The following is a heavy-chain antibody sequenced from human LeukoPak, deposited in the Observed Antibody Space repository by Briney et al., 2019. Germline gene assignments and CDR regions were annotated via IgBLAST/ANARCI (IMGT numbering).Heavy chain of an antibody. CDR3: ARLKFYDSTGYSPGHYMDV. CDR2: LYPGVGT. Sequence: SETLSLTCTVSGGPIFSYYWSWIRQTAGKGLEWIGRLYPGVGTDYNPSLKSRVTMSVDTSKKQFALKLSAVTAAETAVYYCARLKFYDSTGYSPGHYMDVWGKGTTVTVSS. J-gene: IGHJ6*03. D-gene: IGHD3-22*01. V-gene: IGHV4-4*07. CDR1: GGPIFSYY.